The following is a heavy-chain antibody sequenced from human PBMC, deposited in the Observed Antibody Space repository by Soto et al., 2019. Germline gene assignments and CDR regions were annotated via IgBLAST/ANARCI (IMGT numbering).Heavy chain of an antibody. Sequence: KPSETLSLTCTVSGGSISSYYWSWIRQPPGKGLEWIGYIYYSGSTNYNPSLKNRVTISVDTSKNQFSLKLSSVTAADTAVYYCARAGGRWLQFYYYGMDVWGQGTTVTVSS. V-gene: IGHV4-59*01. CDR1: GGSISSYY. D-gene: IGHD5-12*01. CDR3: ARAGGRWLQFYYYGMDV. J-gene: IGHJ6*02. CDR2: IYYSGST.